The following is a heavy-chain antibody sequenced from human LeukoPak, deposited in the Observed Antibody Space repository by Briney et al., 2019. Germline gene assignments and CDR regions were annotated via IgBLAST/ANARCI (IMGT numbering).Heavy chain of an antibody. J-gene: IGHJ4*02. D-gene: IGHD3-10*01. Sequence: GGSLRLSCAASGFXLSNYAISWVRQAPGKGQEWVSVISGSGGSTDYADSVKGRFTISRDNSKNTLYLQMNSLRAEDTAVYYCAVQGLYGSGSSFDYWGQGTLVTASS. CDR1: GFXLSNYA. CDR2: ISGSGGST. CDR3: AVQGLYGSGSSFDY. V-gene: IGHV3-23*01.